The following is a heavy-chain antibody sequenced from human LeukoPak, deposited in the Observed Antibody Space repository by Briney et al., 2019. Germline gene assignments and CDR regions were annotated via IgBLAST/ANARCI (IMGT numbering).Heavy chain of an antibody. Sequence: GASVNVSCKTTASTLTVSHLDWFRLAPGQGLEWMAWIQSDSGDTNYAQKFQGRVTVTRDKFTRTSYIEVDRLSSDDTALYCCARDQTGDLYTFFDYWGQGTLVTVSS. D-gene: IGHD3-16*02. J-gene: IGHJ4*02. CDR1: ASTLTVSH. CDR3: ARDQTGDLYTFFDY. CDR2: IQSDSGDT. V-gene: IGHV1-2*02.